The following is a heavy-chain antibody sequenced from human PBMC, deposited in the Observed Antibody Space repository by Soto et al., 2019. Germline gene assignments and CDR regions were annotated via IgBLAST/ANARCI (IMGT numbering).Heavy chain of an antibody. J-gene: IGHJ4*02. Sequence: QVQLVQSGAEEKKPGASVKVSCKASGYTFTGYAMHWVRQAPGQRLEWMGWINAGNGNTKYSQKFQGRVTITRDTSASTAYMELSSLRSEDTAVYYCASDVAVAADFYYLGQGTLVTVSS. V-gene: IGHV1-3*05. CDR1: GYTFTGYA. CDR2: INAGNGNT. D-gene: IGHD6-19*01. CDR3: ASDVAVAADFYY.